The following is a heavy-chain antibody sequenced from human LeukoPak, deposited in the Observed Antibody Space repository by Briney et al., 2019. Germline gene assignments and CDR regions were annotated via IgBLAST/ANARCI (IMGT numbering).Heavy chain of an antibody. V-gene: IGHV1-2*02. Sequence: ASVKVSCKASGYTFTGYYMHWVRQAPGQGLEWMGWINPNSGGTNYAQKFRGRVTMTRDTSISTAYMELSRLRSDDTAVYYCARDAADTVRGGDYWGQGSLVTVSS. D-gene: IGHD5-18*01. CDR3: ARDAADTVRGGDY. CDR2: INPNSGGT. J-gene: IGHJ4*02. CDR1: GYTFTGYY.